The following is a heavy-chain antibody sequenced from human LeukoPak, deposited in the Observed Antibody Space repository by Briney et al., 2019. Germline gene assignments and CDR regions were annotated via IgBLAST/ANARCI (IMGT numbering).Heavy chain of an antibody. CDR2: FDHTGTT. CDR1: GGSISSSDYY. Sequence: SETLSLTCTVSGGSISSSDYYWGWIRQPPGKGLEWIGSFDHTGTTYYNPSLKSRVTTSVDASNNQFSLRLSSVTAADTAVYYCARWVDLTVYWGQGTLVTVSS. D-gene: IGHD3-9*01. V-gene: IGHV4-39*01. J-gene: IGHJ4*02. CDR3: ARWVDLTVY.